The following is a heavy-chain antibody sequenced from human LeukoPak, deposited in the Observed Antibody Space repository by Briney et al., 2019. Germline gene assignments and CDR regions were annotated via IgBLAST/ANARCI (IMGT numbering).Heavy chain of an antibody. CDR1: GFTFSSYE. D-gene: IGHD3-10*01. V-gene: IGHV3-48*03. Sequence: GGSPRLSCAASGFTFSSYEMNWVRQAPGKGLEWVSYISISGSTIYYADSVKGRFTISRDNAKNSLYLQMNSLRAEDTAVYYCAGFDYYGSESCYNHFDSWGQGTLVTVSS. CDR2: ISISGSTI. J-gene: IGHJ4*02. CDR3: AGFDYYGSESCYNHFDS.